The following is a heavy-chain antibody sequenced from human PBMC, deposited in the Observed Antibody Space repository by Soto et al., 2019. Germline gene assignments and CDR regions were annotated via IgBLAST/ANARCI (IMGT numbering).Heavy chain of an antibody. V-gene: IGHV1-3*04. CDR2: INTDNGDA. J-gene: IGHJ4*02. CDR3: ARGGGFGSGTYYNIDY. D-gene: IGHD3-10*01. Sequence: VASVKVSCKASGYTFTSYSIHWVRQAPGQGLEWIGWINTDNGDAKYSQKFQGRVTVTRDTSATTAYMEVSSLRSEDTAVYYCARGGGFGSGTYYNIDYWGQGTRVTVPS. CDR1: GYTFTSYS.